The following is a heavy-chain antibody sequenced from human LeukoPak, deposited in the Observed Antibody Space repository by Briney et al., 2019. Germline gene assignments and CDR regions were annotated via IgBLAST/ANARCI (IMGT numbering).Heavy chain of an antibody. D-gene: IGHD4-17*01. V-gene: IGHV4-59*01. CDR2: IYYSGST. J-gene: IGHJ4*02. Sequence: SETLSLTCTVSGGSISSYYWSWIRQPPGKGLEWIGYIYYSGSTNYNPSLKSRVTISVDTSKNQFSLKLSSVTAADTAVYYCARQGYGDPFDYWGQGTLVTVSP. CDR1: GGSISSYY. CDR3: ARQGYGDPFDY.